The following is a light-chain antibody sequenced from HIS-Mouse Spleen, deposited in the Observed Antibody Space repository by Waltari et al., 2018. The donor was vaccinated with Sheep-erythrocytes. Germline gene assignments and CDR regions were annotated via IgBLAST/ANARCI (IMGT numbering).Light chain of an antibody. Sequence: SYELTQPPSLSVSPGQTARITCPGDALPKKYAYWYQQKSGQAPVLGIYEDSKRPPGIPERFPGSGSGTMATLTISGAQVEDEADYYCYSTDSSGNHWVFGGGTKLTVL. CDR1: ALPKKY. CDR2: EDS. V-gene: IGLV3-10*01. CDR3: YSTDSSGNHWV. J-gene: IGLJ3*02.